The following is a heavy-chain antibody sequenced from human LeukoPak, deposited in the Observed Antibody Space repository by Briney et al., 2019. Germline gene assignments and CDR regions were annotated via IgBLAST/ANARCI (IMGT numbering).Heavy chain of an antibody. CDR2: ISSSGSYI. D-gene: IGHD3-22*01. J-gene: IGHJ5*02. CDR3: VRERFNNDYEA. V-gene: IGHV3-21*04. CDR1: GFTFSSYW. Sequence: GGSLRLSCAASGFTFSSYWMSWVRQAPGKGLEWVSSISSSGSYIYYADSVKGRFTISRDNSRNTLDLQMNSLRVEDTAVYYCVRERFNNDYEAWGQGILVTVSS.